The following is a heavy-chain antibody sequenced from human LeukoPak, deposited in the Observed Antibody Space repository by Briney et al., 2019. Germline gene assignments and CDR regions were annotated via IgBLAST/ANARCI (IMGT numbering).Heavy chain of an antibody. CDR3: ARMGGGYNYMFDF. V-gene: IGHV4-61*09. D-gene: IGHD5-24*01. CDR2: IYSSGTT. J-gene: IGHJ4*02. Sequence: SETLSLTCTVSGGSISGGGYYWSWIRQPAEKGLEWIGHIYSSGTTTYNPSLKSRVTISMNTPNNQFSLKLTSVTAADTAVYYCARMGGGYNYMFDFWGQGILVTVSS. CDR1: GGSISGGGYY.